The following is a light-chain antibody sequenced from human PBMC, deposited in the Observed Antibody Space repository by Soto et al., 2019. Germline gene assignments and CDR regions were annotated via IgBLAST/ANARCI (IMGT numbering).Light chain of an antibody. Sequence: QSVLAQPASVSGSPGQSITISCTGTSSDVGAYNSVSWYQQHPHRAPQVIIYKGTQRPSGVSNLFSGSTSGNAASLTISALQADDEADYFCCSSAPEGTYVFGTGTKVTVL. J-gene: IGLJ1*01. CDR2: KGT. CDR1: SSDVGAYNS. V-gene: IGLV2-23*01. CDR3: CSSAPEGTYV.